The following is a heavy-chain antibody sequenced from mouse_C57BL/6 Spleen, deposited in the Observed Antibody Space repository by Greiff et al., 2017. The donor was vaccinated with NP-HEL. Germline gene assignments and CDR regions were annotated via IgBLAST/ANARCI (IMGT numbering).Heavy chain of an antibody. V-gene: IGHV1-53*01. J-gene: IGHJ3*01. CDR2: INPSNGGT. CDR3: ARERAYDYPFAY. D-gene: IGHD2-4*01. Sequence: VQLQQPGTELVKPGASVKLSCKASGYTFTSYWMHWVKQRPGQGLEWIGNINPSNGGTNYNEKFKSKATLTVDKSSSTAYMQLSRLTSEDSAVYYCARERAYDYPFAYWGQGTLVTVSA. CDR1: GYTFTSYW.